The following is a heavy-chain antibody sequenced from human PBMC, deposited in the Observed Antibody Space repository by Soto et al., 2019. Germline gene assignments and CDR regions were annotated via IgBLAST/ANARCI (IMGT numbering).Heavy chain of an antibody. V-gene: IGHV1-3*01. D-gene: IGHD6-13*01. CDR2: INAGNGNT. Sequence: GASVKVSCKASGYTFTSYAMHWVRQAPGQRLEWMGWINAGNGNTKYAQKFQGWVTMTRDTSISTAYMELSRLRSDDTAVYYCARSIAAAPVDYWGQGTLVTVSS. CDR1: GYTFTSYA. J-gene: IGHJ4*02. CDR3: ARSIAAAPVDY.